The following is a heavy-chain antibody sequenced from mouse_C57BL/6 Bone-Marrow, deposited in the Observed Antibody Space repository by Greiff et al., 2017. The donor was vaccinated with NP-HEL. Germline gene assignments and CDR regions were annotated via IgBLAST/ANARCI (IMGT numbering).Heavy chain of an antibody. D-gene: IGHD1-1*01. CDR3: ARETYYCGSSYRFDY. V-gene: IGHV5-4*01. CDR2: ISDGGSYT. Sequence: DVKLVESGGGLVKPGGSLKLSCAASGFTFSSYAMSWVRQTPEKRLEWVATISDGGSYTYYPDNVKGRFTISRDTAKNNLYLQMSHLKSEDTAMYYCARETYYCGSSYRFDYWGQGTTLTVSS. CDR1: GFTFSSYA. J-gene: IGHJ2*01.